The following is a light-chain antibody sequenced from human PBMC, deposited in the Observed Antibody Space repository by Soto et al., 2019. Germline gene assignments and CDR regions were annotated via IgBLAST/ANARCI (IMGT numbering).Light chain of an antibody. CDR1: QSVSSSY. V-gene: IGKV3-20*01. J-gene: IGKJ1*01. CDR2: GAS. CDR3: QQYCSSPP. Sequence: EIVLTQSPGTLSLSPGERATLSCRASQSVSSSYLAWYQQKPGQAPRLLIYGASSRATGIPDRFSGSGSGTDFTLTSSRLEPEDFAVYYCQQYCSSPPFGQGTKVEIK.